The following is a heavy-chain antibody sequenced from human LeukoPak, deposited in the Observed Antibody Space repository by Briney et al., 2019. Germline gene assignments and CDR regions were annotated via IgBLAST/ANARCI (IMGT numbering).Heavy chain of an antibody. V-gene: IGHV3-30-3*02. CDR1: GFTFSSYA. CDR2: ISYDGSNK. Sequence: PGRSLRLSCAASGFTFSSYAMHWVRQASGKGLEWVAVISYDGSNKYYADSVKGRFIISRDNAKNCLYLQMNSLRAEDTALYYCVKGAGYYYDSRFDYWGQGTLVTVSS. CDR3: VKGAGYYYDSRFDY. D-gene: IGHD3-22*01. J-gene: IGHJ4*02.